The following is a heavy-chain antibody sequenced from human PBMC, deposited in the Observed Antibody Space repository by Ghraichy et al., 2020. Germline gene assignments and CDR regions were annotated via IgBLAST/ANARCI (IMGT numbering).Heavy chain of an antibody. CDR1: GFTFSTYW. Sequence: GGSLRLSCAASGFTFSTYWMSWVRQAPGKGLEWVANIKQDGSVQHYVDSVKGRFTISRDNAKNSLYLQMNSLRAKDTAVYYCARDPLAAAAWVRGFDPWGQGTLVTVSA. D-gene: IGHD6-13*01. J-gene: IGHJ5*02. V-gene: IGHV3-7*01. CDR2: IKQDGSVQ. CDR3: ARDPLAAAAWVRGFDP.